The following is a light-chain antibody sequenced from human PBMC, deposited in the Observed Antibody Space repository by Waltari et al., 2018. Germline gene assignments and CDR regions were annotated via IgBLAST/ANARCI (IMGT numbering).Light chain of an antibody. CDR1: QSLLHSNGNTY. CDR3: MQALQTPRT. V-gene: IGKV2-29*02. J-gene: IGKJ1*01. CDR2: RVA. Sequence: DIVMTQTPLSLSVTPGEPASISCRSSQSLLHSNGNTYLYWYLQKPGQPPRLLIYRVANRFSGVLDRFSGSGSGTDFTLKISRVEAEDVGVYYSMQALQTPRTFGQGTKVETK.